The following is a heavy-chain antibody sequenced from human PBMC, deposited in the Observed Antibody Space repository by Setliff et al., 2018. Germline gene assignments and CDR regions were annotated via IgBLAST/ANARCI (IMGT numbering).Heavy chain of an antibody. V-gene: IGHV3-23*01. D-gene: IGHD5-18*01. CDR3: AKRGDTRTFDY. Sequence: GGSLRLSCEAPGFTFSSYTMTWVRQAPGEGLEWVSGISARTGLTYYADSVKGRFTMSRDISKNTVYLHMTSLRAEDTAMYYCAKRGDTRTFDYWGQGTLGTVSS. CDR2: ISARTGLT. J-gene: IGHJ4*02. CDR1: GFTFSSYT.